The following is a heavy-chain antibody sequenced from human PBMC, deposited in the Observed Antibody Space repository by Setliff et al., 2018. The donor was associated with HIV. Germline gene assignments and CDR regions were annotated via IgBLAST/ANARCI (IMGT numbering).Heavy chain of an antibody. V-gene: IGHV3-30*02. Sequence: GGSLRLSCAASGFTFSNFGMHWVRQAPGKGLEWVAFIRIDGINKYYADSVKGRSTIFRDNSKNTVYLQMNSLRAEDTAVYYCARNTDVDSVYRPFHIWGQGTMVTVSS. CDR1: GFTFSNFG. J-gene: IGHJ3*02. CDR3: ARNTDVDSVYRPFHI. D-gene: IGHD1-26*01. CDR2: IRIDGINK.